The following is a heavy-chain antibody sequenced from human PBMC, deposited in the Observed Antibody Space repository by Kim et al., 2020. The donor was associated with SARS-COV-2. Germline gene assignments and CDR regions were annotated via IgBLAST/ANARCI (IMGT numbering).Heavy chain of an antibody. D-gene: IGHD3-22*01. CDR2: INPNSGGT. CDR1: GYTFTGYY. V-gene: IGHV1-2*02. CDR3: ARPGTYYYDITPFDY. Sequence: ASVKVSCKASGYTFTGYYMHWVRQAPGQGLEWMGWINPNSGGTNYAQKFQGRVTMTRDTSISTAYMELSRLRSDDTAVYYCARPGTYYYDITPFDYWGQGTLVTVSS. J-gene: IGHJ4*02.